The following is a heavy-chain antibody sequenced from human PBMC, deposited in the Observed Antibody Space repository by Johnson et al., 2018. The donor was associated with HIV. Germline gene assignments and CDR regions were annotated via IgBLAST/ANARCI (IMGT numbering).Heavy chain of an antibody. CDR2: ISYDGSNK. J-gene: IGHJ3*02. D-gene: IGHD4-23*01. V-gene: IGHV3-30*18. CDR1: GFTFSGYG. Sequence: QVQLVESGGGVVQPGRSLRLSCAASGFTFSGYGMHWVRQAPGKGLEWVAVISYDGSNKYYAESVKGRFTISRDNSKNAMYLQMNSLRTEDTAVYYCANLGDYSGNNGFDIWGQGTMVTVSS. CDR3: ANLGDYSGNNGFDI.